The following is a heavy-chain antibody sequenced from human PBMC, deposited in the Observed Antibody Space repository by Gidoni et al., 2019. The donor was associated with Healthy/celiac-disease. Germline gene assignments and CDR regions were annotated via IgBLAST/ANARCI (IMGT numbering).Heavy chain of an antibody. J-gene: IGHJ6*03. CDR1: GGTFSSYA. CDR2: IIPIFGTS. CDR3: AIHTYFSSTSCYDYYYYYMDV. Sequence: QVQRVQSEAEVKKPRSTVKVSCKASGGTFSSYAISWVRQAPGQGLEWMGGIIPIFGTSNYAQKFQGRVTITADKSTSTAYMELSSLRSEDTAVYYCAIHTYFSSTSCYDYYYYYMDVWGKGTTVTVSS. V-gene: IGHV1-69*06. D-gene: IGHD2-2*01.